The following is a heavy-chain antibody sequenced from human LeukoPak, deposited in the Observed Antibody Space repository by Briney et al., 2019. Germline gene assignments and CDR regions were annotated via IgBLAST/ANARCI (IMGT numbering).Heavy chain of an antibody. CDR3: ARAKRNGFDI. J-gene: IGHJ3*02. CDR2: ISSSSSYI. CDR1: GFTFSSYS. V-gene: IGHV3-21*01. Sequence: PGGTLRLSCAASGFTFSSYSMNWVRQAPGKGLEWVSSISSSSSYIYYADSVKGRFTISRDNAKNSLYLQMNSLRAEDTAVYYCARAKRNGFDIWGQGTMVTVSS.